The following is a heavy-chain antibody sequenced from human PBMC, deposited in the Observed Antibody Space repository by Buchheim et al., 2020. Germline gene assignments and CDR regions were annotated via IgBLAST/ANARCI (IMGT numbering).Heavy chain of an antibody. J-gene: IGHJ4*02. CDR1: GFTFSSYA. Sequence: QVQLVESGGGVVQPGRSLRLSCAASGFTFSSYAMHWVRQAPGKGLEWVAVISYDGSNKYYADSVKGRFTISRDNSKNTLYLQMNSLRAEDTAVYYCARDLTTDFDYWGQGTL. CDR2: ISYDGSNK. CDR3: ARDLTTDFDY. V-gene: IGHV3-30*04. D-gene: IGHD4-17*01.